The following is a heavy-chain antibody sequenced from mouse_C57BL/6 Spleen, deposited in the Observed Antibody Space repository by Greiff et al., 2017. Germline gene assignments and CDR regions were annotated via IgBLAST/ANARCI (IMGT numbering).Heavy chain of an antibody. CDR1: GYTFTSYW. CDR3: ARENYNEPHYFDY. V-gene: IGHV1-64*01. D-gene: IGHD2-12*01. J-gene: IGHJ2*01. CDR2: IHPNSGST. Sequence: VQLQQPGAELVKPGASVKLSCTASGYTFTSYWMHWVKQRPGQGLEWIGMIHPNSGSTNYNEKFESKATLTVDKSTSTAYMQLSSLTSEDSAVYYCARENYNEPHYFDYWGQGTTLTVSS.